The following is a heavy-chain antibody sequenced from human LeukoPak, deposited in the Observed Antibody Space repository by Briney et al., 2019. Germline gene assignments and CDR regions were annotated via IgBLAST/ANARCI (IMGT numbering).Heavy chain of an antibody. V-gene: IGHV4-59*08. Sequence: SETLSLTCTVSGGSISSYYWSWIRQPPGKGLEWIGYISYSGGTRYNPSFQSRVTISLGTSKTHFSLKLTSVTAADTAMYYCARLLNNDNAGDPDTFDMWGPGTMVTVSS. CDR3: ARLLNNDNAGDPDTFDM. CDR2: ISYSGGT. CDR1: GGSISSYY. J-gene: IGHJ3*02. D-gene: IGHD4-17*01.